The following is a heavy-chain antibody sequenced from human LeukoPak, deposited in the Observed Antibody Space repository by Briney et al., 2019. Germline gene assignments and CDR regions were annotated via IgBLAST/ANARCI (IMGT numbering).Heavy chain of an antibody. CDR1: GDSISSASYY. D-gene: IGHD4-17*01. Sequence: SSETLSLTCTVSGDSISSASYYWSWIRQPAGKGLEWIGHAHTSGSTNYNPSLKSRVTMSVDTSKNQFSLKLSSVTAADTAIYYCARDMGPTVTTKTYYFDYWGQGTLVTVSS. J-gene: IGHJ4*02. CDR3: ARDMGPTVTTKTYYFDY. CDR2: AHTSGST. V-gene: IGHV4-61*09.